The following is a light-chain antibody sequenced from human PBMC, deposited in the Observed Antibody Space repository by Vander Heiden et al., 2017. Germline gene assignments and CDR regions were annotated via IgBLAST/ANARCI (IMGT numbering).Light chain of an antibody. CDR2: SNN. CDR3: AAWDDSLNGYV. J-gene: IGLJ1*01. CDR1: SSNIGSYT. V-gene: IGLV1-44*01. Sequence: QSVLTQPPSASGTPGHRVTISCSGTSSNIGSYTVSWYQQLPGTAPKLLIYSNNQRPSGVPDRFSGSKSGTSASLAISGLQSEDEADYYCAAWDDSLNGYVFGTGTKVTVL.